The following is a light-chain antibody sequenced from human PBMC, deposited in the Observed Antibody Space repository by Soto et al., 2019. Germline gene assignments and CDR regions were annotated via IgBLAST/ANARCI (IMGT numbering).Light chain of an antibody. J-gene: IGLJ1*01. Sequence: QSALTQPDSVSGSPGQSITISCTGTSSDVGGSNYVSWYQQHPGKAPKLMIYEVSNRPSGVSNRFSGSKSGNTASLTISGLQAEDEADYYCSSYTSRSTLVFGTRTKLTVL. V-gene: IGLV2-14*01. CDR1: SSDVGGSNY. CDR2: EVS. CDR3: SSYTSRSTLV.